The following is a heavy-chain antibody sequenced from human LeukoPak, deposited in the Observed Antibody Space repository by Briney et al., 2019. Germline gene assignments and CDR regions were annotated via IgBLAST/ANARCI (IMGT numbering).Heavy chain of an antibody. CDR3: ARSPTGTGWYYFDY. J-gene: IGHJ4*02. CDR2: ISSSGSTI. D-gene: IGHD6-19*01. V-gene: IGHV3-48*03. Sequence: GGSLRLSCAASGFTFSSYEMNWVRQAPGKGLEWVSYISSSGSTIYYADSVKGRFTISRDNAKNSLYLQMNSLRAEDTAVYYCARSPTGTGWYYFDYWGQGTLVTVSS. CDR1: GFTFSSYE.